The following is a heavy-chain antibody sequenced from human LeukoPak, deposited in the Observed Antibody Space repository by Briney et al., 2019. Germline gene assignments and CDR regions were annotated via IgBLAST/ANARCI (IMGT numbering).Heavy chain of an antibody. J-gene: IGHJ6*03. V-gene: IGHV4-59*11. CDR1: DGPIRSHY. Sequence: SETLSLTCTVSDGPIRSHYWTWIRQSPLKGLEWIGDISNSGSTKYNPSLKSRVTISINTSKSQFSLRLTSVTAADTAVYYCGRDALVGYFSYYYIDVWGKGTTVTVSS. D-gene: IGHD2-15*01. CDR3: GRDALVGYFSYYYIDV. CDR2: ISNSGST.